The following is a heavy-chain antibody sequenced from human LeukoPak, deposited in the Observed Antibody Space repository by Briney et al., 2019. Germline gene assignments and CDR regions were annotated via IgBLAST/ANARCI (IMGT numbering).Heavy chain of an antibody. CDR1: GYTFTSYD. CDR3: ARGAYGDK. J-gene: IGHJ4*02. CDR2: ISTQSGNT. D-gene: IGHD4-17*01. V-gene: IGHV1-18*01. Sequence: RASVKVSCKASGYTFTSYDINWMRQAPGQGLEWMGWISTQSGNTNYAQKVQGRLTLTTDRSTNTAYMELRSLRSDDTAVYYCARGAYGDKWGQGTMVTVSS.